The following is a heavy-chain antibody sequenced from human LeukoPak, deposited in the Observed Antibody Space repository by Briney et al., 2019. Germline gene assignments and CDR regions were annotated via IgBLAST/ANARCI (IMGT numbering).Heavy chain of an antibody. CDR2: IYYSGNT. V-gene: IGHV4-59*01. J-gene: IGHJ5*02. CDR1: GGSLSSYY. Sequence: PSETLSLTCTVSGGSLSSYYWSWIRQPPGKGLEWIGYIYYSGNTNYNPSLKSRVTISVDTSKNQFSPKLSSVTAADTAMYYCARVFVYCSGGSCYWGWFDPWGQGTLVTVSS. D-gene: IGHD2-15*01. CDR3: ARVFVYCSGGSCYWGWFDP.